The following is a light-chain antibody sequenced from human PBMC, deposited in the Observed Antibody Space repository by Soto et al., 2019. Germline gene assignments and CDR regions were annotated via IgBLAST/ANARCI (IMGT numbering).Light chain of an antibody. Sequence: DIQMTQSPSSLSASVGDRVTITCRASQSISSYLNWCQQKPGKAPKLLIYVASSLQRRVHSRFSGSDDGREFSPTIRSLQPEDFATYYCKQSYLPPLAFGPGTKGHMK. V-gene: IGKV1-39*01. J-gene: IGKJ3*01. CDR3: KQSYLPPLA. CDR2: VAS. CDR1: QSISSY.